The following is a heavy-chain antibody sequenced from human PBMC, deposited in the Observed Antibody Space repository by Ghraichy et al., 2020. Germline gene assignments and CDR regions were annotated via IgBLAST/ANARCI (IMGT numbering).Heavy chain of an antibody. Sequence: QTLSLTCAISGDSVSSNSAHWNWIRQSPSRGLEWLGRTYYRSKWYHDFAVSVKSRVTVNPDTSKNQFSLQLNSVTPEDTAVYYCARGSNYAFDIWGQGAMVTVSS. CDR2: TYYRSKWYH. CDR1: GDSVSSNSAH. J-gene: IGHJ3*02. V-gene: IGHV6-1*01. D-gene: IGHD2-8*01. CDR3: ARGSNYAFDI.